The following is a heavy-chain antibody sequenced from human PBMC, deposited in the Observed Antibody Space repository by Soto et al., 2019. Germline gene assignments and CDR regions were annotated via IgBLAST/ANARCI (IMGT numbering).Heavy chain of an antibody. CDR3: TSHWVGPYDYVWGSYRYTEY. CDR1: GFTFSGSA. Sequence: GGSLRLSCAASGFTFSGSAMHWVRQASGKGLEWVGRIRSKANGYATAYAASVKGMFTISRDDAKNTAYLQMNSLKTEDTAGYYCTSHWVGPYDYVWGSYRYTEYWGQGTLVTVSS. V-gene: IGHV3-73*01. J-gene: IGHJ4*02. CDR2: IRSKANGYAT. D-gene: IGHD3-16*02.